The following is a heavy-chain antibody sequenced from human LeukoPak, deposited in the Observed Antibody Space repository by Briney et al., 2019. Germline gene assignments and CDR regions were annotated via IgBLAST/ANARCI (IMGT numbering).Heavy chain of an antibody. V-gene: IGHV4-59*01. J-gene: IGHJ6*03. Sequence: SETLSLTCTVSGGSISSYYWSWIRQPPGKGLEWIGYIYYSGSTNYNPSLKSRVTISVDTSKNQFSLKLSSVTAADTAVYYCARKAHGDLLDYYYYYMDVWGKGTTVTISS. CDR1: GGSISSYY. CDR3: ARKAHGDLLDYYYYYMDV. D-gene: IGHD4-17*01. CDR2: IYYSGST.